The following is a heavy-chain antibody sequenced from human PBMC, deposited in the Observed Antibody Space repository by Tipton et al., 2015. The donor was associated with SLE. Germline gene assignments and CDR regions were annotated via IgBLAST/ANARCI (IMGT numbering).Heavy chain of an antibody. J-gene: IGHJ6*02. CDR2: IYYTGST. Sequence: TLSLTCTVSGGSVSSSSKYWAWIRQPPGKGLEWIGSIYYTGSTYYNPSLKSRVTLSVDTSKNQFSLKLNSVTAADTAVYYCARESRGLGCIDVWGQGTTVTVSS. V-gene: IGHV4-39*07. CDR1: GGSVSSSSKY. D-gene: IGHD3-10*01. CDR3: ARESRGLGCIDV.